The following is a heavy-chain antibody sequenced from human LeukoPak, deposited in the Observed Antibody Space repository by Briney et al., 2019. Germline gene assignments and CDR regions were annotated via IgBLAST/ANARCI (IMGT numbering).Heavy chain of an antibody. CDR3: ARPRREALRLRFLEWLLPRY. CDR2: ISYDGSNK. J-gene: IGHJ4*02. V-gene: IGHV3-30-3*01. CDR1: GFTLSSYA. Sequence: GRSLRLSCAASGFTLSSYAMHWVRQAPGKGLEWVAVISYDGSNKYYADSVKGRFTISRDNSKNTLYLQMNSLRAEDTAVYYCARPRREALRLRFLEWLLPRYWGQGTLVTVSS. D-gene: IGHD3-3*01.